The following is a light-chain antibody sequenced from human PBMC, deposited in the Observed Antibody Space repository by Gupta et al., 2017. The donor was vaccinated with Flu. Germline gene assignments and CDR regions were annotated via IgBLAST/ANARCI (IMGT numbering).Light chain of an antibody. J-gene: IGLJ3*02. CDR3: QSYDNTRSGSV. CDR1: SSNIVAGYD. Sequence: QPVLTHPPSVSGAPGPCATISCTVTSSNIVAGYDVHWYQQLPGMSPKLLIYANSTRPSGVPDRFSGSKSGTSASLSITGLQAEDEAFYYCQSYDNTRSGSVFGGGTKVTVL. CDR2: ANS. V-gene: IGLV1-40*01.